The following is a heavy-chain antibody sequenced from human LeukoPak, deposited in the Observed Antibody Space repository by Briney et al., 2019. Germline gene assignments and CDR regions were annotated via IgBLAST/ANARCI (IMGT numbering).Heavy chain of an antibody. D-gene: IGHD5-24*01. J-gene: IGHJ4*02. V-gene: IGHV3-23*01. Sequence: GGSLRLSCAASGFTFSSYSMNWVRQAPGKGLEWVSAISGSGGSTYYADSVKGRFTISRDNSKNTLYLQMNSLRAEDTAVYYCAKGGDGYNSDFDYWGQGTLVTVSS. CDR1: GFTFSSYS. CDR3: AKGGDGYNSDFDY. CDR2: ISGSGGST.